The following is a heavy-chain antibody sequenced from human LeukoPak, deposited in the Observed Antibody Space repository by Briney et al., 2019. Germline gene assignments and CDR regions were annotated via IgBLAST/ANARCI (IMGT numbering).Heavy chain of an antibody. CDR2: INHSGST. D-gene: IGHD2-2*01. CDR3: ARGSPDIVVVPAAAAPLYYFDY. CDR1: GGSFSGYY. Sequence: KPSETLSLTCAVYGGSFSGYYWSWIRQPPGKGLEWIGEINHSGSTNYNPSLKSRVTISVDTSKNQLSLKLSSVTAADTAVYYCARGSPDIVVVPAAAAPLYYFDYWGQGTLVTVSS. J-gene: IGHJ4*02. V-gene: IGHV4-34*01.